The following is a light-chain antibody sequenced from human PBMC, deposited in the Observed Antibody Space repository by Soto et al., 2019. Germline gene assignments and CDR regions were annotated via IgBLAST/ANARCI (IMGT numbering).Light chain of an antibody. Sequence: EIVMTQSPATLSVSPGERATLSCRASQSVSSNLAWYQQKPGQVPRLLIYGASTRATGIPARFSGSGSGTDFTLTISSLQSEDFAVYYCQQYNNWPPWTFCQGTKVEVK. V-gene: IGKV3-15*01. J-gene: IGKJ1*01. CDR1: QSVSSN. CDR3: QQYNNWPPWT. CDR2: GAS.